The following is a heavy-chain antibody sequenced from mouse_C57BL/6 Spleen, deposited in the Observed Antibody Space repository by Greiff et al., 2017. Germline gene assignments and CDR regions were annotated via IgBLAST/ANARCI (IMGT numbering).Heavy chain of an antibody. J-gene: IGHJ2*02. Sequence: EVQLLQSGAGLVKPGGSLKLSCAASGFTFSSYAMPWVRQTPEKRLEWVATISDGGSSAYYPDNVKGRFTISRDHAKNNLYLQMSHLKSEDKAMYYCARDCDGYYGYWGQGTSLTVSS. V-gene: IGHV5-4*01. CDR3: ARDCDGYYGY. CDR1: GFTFSSYA. D-gene: IGHD2-3*01. CDR2: ISDGGSSA.